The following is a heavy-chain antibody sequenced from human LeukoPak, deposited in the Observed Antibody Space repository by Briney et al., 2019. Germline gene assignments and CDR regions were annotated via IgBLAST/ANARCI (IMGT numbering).Heavy chain of an antibody. CDR1: GFTFTSYA. D-gene: IGHD3-22*01. CDR3: AFNSSGYKYCFDY. V-gene: IGHV3-23*01. J-gene: IGHJ4*02. CDR2: ISSSGGST. Sequence: GGSLRLSCVASGFTFTSYAMSWVRQAPGKRLEWVSAISSSGGSTYYADSVKGRFTISRDNSKNTLYLQMHSLRAEDTAVYYCAFNSSGYKYCFDYWGRGTLVTVSS.